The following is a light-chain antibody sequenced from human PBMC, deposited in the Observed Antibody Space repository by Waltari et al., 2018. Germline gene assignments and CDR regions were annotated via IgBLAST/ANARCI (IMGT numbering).Light chain of an antibody. CDR2: AAS. V-gene: IGKV3-15*01. Sequence: EIVMTQSPATLSVSPGERAILSCRASQSVSSNLAWYQQKPGQAPRLRISAASTRATGIPARFSGSGSGTDFTLTISSLQSEDFATYYCLQYNSYPYTFGQGTKLEIK. CDR3: LQYNSYPYT. CDR1: QSVSSN. J-gene: IGKJ2*01.